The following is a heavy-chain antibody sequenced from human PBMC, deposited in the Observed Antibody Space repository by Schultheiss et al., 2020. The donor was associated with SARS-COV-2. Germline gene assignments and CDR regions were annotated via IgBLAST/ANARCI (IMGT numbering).Heavy chain of an antibody. J-gene: IGHJ6*02. CDR3: AKEEVYATKIGRRYGMDV. V-gene: IGHV4-59*12. Sequence: SQTLSLTCTVSGGSISSYYWSWIRQPPGKGLEWIGYIYYSGSTYYNPSLKSRVTISVDTSKNQFSLKLSSVTAADTALYYCAKEEVYATKIGRRYGMDVWGQGTTVTVSS. CDR1: GGSISSYY. D-gene: IGHD2-8*01. CDR2: IYYSGST.